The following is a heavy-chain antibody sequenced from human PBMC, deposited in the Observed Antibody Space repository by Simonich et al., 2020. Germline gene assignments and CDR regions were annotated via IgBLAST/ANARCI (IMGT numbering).Heavy chain of an antibody. CDR3: ARSHIAAAGTGYFQH. CDR1: GYTFTGYY. J-gene: IGHJ1*01. V-gene: IGHV1-2*07. D-gene: IGHD6-13*01. Sequence: QVQLVQSGAEVKKPGASVKVSCKASGYTFTGYYMHWVRQAPGQGLERMGRINPNSGGKNYARKFQGRVTITRDTSISTAYMELSRLRSDDTAVYYCARSHIAAAGTGYFQHWGQGTLVTVSS. CDR2: INPNSGGK.